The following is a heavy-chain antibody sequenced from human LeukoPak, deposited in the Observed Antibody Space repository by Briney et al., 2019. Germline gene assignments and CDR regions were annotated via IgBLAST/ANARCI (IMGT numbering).Heavy chain of an antibody. CDR1: EFTVSSNY. V-gene: IGHV3-53*01. CDR3: VGSGWYGYFDY. J-gene: IGHJ4*02. CDR2: IYSGGST. Sequence: GGSLRLSCAASEFTVSSNYMNWVRQAPGKGLEWVSIIYSGGSTYYADSVKGRFTISRDNSKNTLYLQMNSLRAEDTAVYYCVGSGWYGYFDYWGQGTLVTVSS. D-gene: IGHD6-19*01.